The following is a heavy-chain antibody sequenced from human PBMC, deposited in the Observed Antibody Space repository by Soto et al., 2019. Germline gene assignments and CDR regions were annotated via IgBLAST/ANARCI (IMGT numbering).Heavy chain of an antibody. CDR1: GGSFSDNS. D-gene: IGHD2-15*01. CDR2: IKQNGNT. V-gene: IGHV4-34*01. Sequence: QVQLQQWGAGLLKPSETLSLTCTVSGGSFSDNSWSWIRQSPGKGLQWIGEIKQNGNTDYTPSLKSRVTIATDTSNNQLSLVMTSVTAADTAVYYCATIRRLFSASGNCYPGVFEYWGQGTLVTVSS. CDR3: ATIRRLFSASGNCYPGVFEY. J-gene: IGHJ4*02.